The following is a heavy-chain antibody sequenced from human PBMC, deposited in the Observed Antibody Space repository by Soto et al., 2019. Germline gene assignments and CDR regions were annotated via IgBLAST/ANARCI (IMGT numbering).Heavy chain of an antibody. D-gene: IGHD3-16*02. Sequence: SVKVSCKASGGTFSSYTISWVRQAPGQGLEWMGRIIPILGIANYAQKFQGRVTITADKSTSTAYMELSSLRSEDTAVYYCARDPYDYIWGSYRHDAFDIWGQGTMVTVSS. CDR3: ARDPYDYIWGSYRHDAFDI. V-gene: IGHV1-69*04. CDR2: IIPILGIA. CDR1: GGTFSSYT. J-gene: IGHJ3*02.